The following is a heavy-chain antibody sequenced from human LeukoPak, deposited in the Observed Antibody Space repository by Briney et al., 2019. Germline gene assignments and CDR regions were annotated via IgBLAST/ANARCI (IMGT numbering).Heavy chain of an antibody. CDR2: IRYDGSNK. D-gene: IGHD3-22*01. CDR1: GFTFSSYG. J-gene: IGHJ4*02. V-gene: IGHV3-30*02. CDR3: AKDGYDGSGAYIDY. Sequence: AGGSLRLSCAASGFTFSSYGMHWVRQAPGKGLEWVAFIRYDGSNKYYADSVKGRFTISRDNSKNTLYLQMNSLRAEDTAVYYCAKDGYDGSGAYIDYWGQGTLVTVSS.